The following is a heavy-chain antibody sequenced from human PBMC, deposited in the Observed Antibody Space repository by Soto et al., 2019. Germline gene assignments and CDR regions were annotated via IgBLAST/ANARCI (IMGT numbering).Heavy chain of an antibody. CDR1: GFSLSTGGVG. CDR3: AHSRCGGDCLQSYSSHYYYGMDV. D-gene: IGHD2-21*02. CDR2: IYWDNDK. V-gene: IGHV2-5*02. J-gene: IGHJ6*02. Sequence: QITLKESGPTLVKPTQTLTLTCTFSGFSLSTGGVGVGWIRQPPGEALEWLALIYWDNDKRYSPSLKSRLTITKEDSKNQVVLTMTNMDPVDTATYYCAHSRCGGDCLQSYSSHYYYGMDVWGQGTTVTVSS.